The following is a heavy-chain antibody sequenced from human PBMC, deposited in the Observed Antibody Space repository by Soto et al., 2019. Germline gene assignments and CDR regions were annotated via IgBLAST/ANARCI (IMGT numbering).Heavy chain of an antibody. J-gene: IGHJ6*02. CDR2: ISGSGGST. D-gene: IGHD6-19*01. V-gene: IGHV3-23*01. Sequence: GSLRLSCAASGFTFSSYAMSWVRQAPGKGLEWVSAISGSGGSTYYADSVKGRFTISRDNAKNSLYLQMNSLRDEDTAVYYCARGYKQWLVPYYYYGMDVWGQGTTVTVSS. CDR3: ARGYKQWLVPYYYYGMDV. CDR1: GFTFSSYA.